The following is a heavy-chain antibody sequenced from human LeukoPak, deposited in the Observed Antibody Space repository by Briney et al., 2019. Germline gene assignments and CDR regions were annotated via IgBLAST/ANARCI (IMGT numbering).Heavy chain of an antibody. CDR3: ARQYCSGGSCYHFDY. Sequence: GESLQISCKGSGSRFTSYWIGWVRQLPGKGLEWMGIIYPGDSDTRYSPSFQGQVTISADKSTSTAHLQWSSPKASDTAMYYCARQYCSGGSCYHFDYWGQGTLVTVSS. D-gene: IGHD2-15*01. J-gene: IGHJ4*02. CDR2: IYPGDSDT. CDR1: GSRFTSYW. V-gene: IGHV5-51*01.